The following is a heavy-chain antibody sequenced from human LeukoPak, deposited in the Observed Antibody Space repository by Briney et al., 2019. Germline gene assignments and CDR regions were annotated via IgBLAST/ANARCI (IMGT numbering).Heavy chain of an antibody. V-gene: IGHV1-2*02. Sequence: EASVKVSCKASGYTFTSYYMHWVRQAPGQGLEWMGWINPKSGGTNYAQKLQGRVTMTTDTSTSTAYMELRSLRSDDTAVYYCARVWGGYSYGYVAYYYYYYMDVWGKGTTVTISS. CDR3: ARVWGGYSYGYVAYYYYYYMDV. CDR2: INPKSGGT. D-gene: IGHD5-18*01. CDR1: GYTFTSYY. J-gene: IGHJ6*03.